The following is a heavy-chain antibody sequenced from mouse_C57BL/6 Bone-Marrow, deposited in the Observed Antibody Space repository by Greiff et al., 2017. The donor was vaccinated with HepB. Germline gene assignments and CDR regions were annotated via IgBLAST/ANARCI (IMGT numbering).Heavy chain of an antibody. Sequence: QVHVKQSGAELAKPGASVKLSCKASGYTFPSYWMHWVKQRPGQGLEWIGYINPSSGYTKYNQKFKDKATLTADKSSSTAYMQLSSLTYEDSAVYDCARWILVYAMDDWGQGTSGTVSS. J-gene: IGHJ4*01. CDR1: GYTFPSYW. CDR2: INPSSGYT. V-gene: IGHV1-7*01. CDR3: ARWILVYAMDD.